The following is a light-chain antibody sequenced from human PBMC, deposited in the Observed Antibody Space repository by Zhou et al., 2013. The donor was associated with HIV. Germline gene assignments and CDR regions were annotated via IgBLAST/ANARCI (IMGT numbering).Light chain of an antibody. Sequence: DIQMTQSPSSVSASVGDRVTITCRASQGISKWLAWYQQKPGKAPKLLIYGASSLQSGVPSRFSGSGFGTDFTLTINRLHPEDFATYYCQQANRFPQTFGQGTQGGDQT. CDR3: QQANRFPQT. CDR2: GAS. V-gene: IGKV1D-12*01. J-gene: IGKJ2*01. CDR1: QGISKW.